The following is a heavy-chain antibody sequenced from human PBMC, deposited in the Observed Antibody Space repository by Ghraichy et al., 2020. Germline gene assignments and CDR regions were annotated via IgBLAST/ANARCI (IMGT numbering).Heavy chain of an antibody. Sequence: SETLSLTCTVSGASISNSNYYLGWIRQSPGTGLDWIASVYYTGSTYYNPSLKSRVTMSLDTSKNQFSLRLNSVTAADTAVYYCVTYSYAGATALYWGQGTLVTVSS. CDR1: GASISNSNYY. CDR3: VTYSYAGATALY. V-gene: IGHV4-39*01. J-gene: IGHJ4*02. CDR2: VYYTGST. D-gene: IGHD3-10*01.